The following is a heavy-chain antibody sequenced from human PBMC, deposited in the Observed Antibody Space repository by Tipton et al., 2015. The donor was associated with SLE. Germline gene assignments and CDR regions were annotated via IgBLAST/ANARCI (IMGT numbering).Heavy chain of an antibody. V-gene: IGHV4-39*07. CDR2: IYYSGST. CDR3: AGGTGITYFDY. D-gene: IGHD3-16*01. CDR1: GGSIGSSSYY. Sequence: TLSLTCTVSGGSIGSSSYYWGWIRQPPGKGLEWIGSIYYSGSTYYNPSLKSRVTISVDTSKNQFSLKLSSVTAADTAVYYCAGGTGITYFDYWGQGTLVTVSS. J-gene: IGHJ4*02.